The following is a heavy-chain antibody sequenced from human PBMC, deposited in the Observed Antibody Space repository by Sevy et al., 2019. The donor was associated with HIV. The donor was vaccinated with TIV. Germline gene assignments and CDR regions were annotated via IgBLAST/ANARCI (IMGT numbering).Heavy chain of an antibody. D-gene: IGHD6-13*01. V-gene: IGHV3-7*01. Sequence: GGSLRLSCEASGFTFSSYWMSWVRQAPGKGLEWLANIKEDGSVKYYVDAVKGRFTISRENAKNSVYLQMNSLRAEDTALYYCVRAIGAAGSYWGQGTLVTVSS. CDR3: VRAIGAAGSY. CDR2: IKEDGSVK. CDR1: GFTFSSYW. J-gene: IGHJ4*02.